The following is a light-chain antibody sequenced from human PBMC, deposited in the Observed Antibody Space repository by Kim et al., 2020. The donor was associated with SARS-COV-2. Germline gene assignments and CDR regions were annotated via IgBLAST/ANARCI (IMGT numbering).Light chain of an antibody. J-gene: IGLJ3*02. CDR1: SGHSSYD. Sequence: QLVLTQSPSASASLGASVKLTCTLSSGHSSYDIEWHQQRPEKGPRYLMKLNSDGSHSKGDGIPDRFSGSSYGAERYLTISSLQSEDEADYYCQTWGTGIRVFGGGTKVTVL. CDR2: LNSDGSH. V-gene: IGLV4-69*01. CDR3: QTWGTGIRV.